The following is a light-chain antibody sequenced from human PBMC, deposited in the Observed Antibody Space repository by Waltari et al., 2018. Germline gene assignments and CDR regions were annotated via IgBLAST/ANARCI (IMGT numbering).Light chain of an antibody. Sequence: QSALTQPASVSGSPGQSITISCTGSSKFIIYDVTKRPSGVSSRFSASKSGNTASLTISGLQAEDEADYYCCSYVSSSTSVVFGGGTKLTVL. CDR3: CSYVSSSTSVV. J-gene: IGLJ2*01. CDR1: S. V-gene: IGLV2-23*02. CDR2: DVT.